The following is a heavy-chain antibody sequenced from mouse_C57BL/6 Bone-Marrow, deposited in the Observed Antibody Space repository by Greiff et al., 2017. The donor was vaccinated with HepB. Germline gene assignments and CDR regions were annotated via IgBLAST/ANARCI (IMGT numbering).Heavy chain of an antibody. J-gene: IGHJ2*01. Sequence: QVQLQQPGAELVRPGTSVKLSCKASGYTFTSYWMHWVKQRPGQGLEWIGVIDPSDSYTNYNQKFKGKATLTVDTSSSTAYMQLSSLTSEDSAVYYCARWIGIYYDYDGFDYWGQGTTLTVSS. D-gene: IGHD2-4*01. V-gene: IGHV1-59*01. CDR2: IDPSDSYT. CDR1: GYTFTSYW. CDR3: ARWIGIYYDYDGFDY.